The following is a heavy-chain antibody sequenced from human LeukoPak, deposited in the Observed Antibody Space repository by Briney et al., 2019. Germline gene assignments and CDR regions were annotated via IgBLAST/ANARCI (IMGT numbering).Heavy chain of an antibody. Sequence: PGGSLRLSCAVSGFTSSCYWMHWVRQAPGKGLVWVSRINNDGTYTVYADSVKGRFTISRDNAKNTLYLQMNSLRPEDTAVYYCGREIEAPGKTLDYWGQGTLVTVSS. CDR3: GREIEAPGKTLDY. CDR1: GFTSSCYW. CDR2: INNDGTYT. V-gene: IGHV3-74*01. J-gene: IGHJ4*02.